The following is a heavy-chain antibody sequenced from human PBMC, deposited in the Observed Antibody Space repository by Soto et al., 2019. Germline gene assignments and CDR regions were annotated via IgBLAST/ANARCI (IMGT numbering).Heavy chain of an antibody. Sequence: ASVKVSCKASGYTFTGYYMHWVRQAPGQGHEWMGWINPNSGGTNYAQKFQGWVTMTRDTSISTAYMELSRLRSDDTAVHYCARDRRIASRHRVDHQDFMAVCSQGSSVTVSS. CDR1: GYTFTGYY. V-gene: IGHV1-2*04. D-gene: IGHD6-6*01. J-gene: IGHJ6*02. CDR3: ARDRRIASRHRVDHQDFMAV. CDR2: INPNSGGT.